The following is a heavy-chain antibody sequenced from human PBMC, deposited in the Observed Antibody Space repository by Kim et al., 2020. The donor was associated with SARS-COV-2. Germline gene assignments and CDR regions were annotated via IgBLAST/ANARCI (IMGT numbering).Heavy chain of an antibody. J-gene: IGHJ4*02. V-gene: IGHV1-2*02. Sequence: SGGTHYAQEFQGRVPMTRDTSISTVYMEMTTLISDDTAVYYCARGSLLDYWGQGTLVTVSS. CDR3: ARGSLLDY. CDR2: SGGT.